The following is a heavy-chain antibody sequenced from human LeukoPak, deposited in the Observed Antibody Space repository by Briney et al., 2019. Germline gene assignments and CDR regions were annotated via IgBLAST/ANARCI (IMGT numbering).Heavy chain of an antibody. CDR1: GFTFSSYG. V-gene: IGHV3-30*18. D-gene: IGHD3-10*01. Sequence: GGSLRLSCAASGFTFSSYGMHWVRQAPGKGLEWVPVISYDGSNKYYADSVKGRFTISRDNSKNTLYLQMNSLRAEDTAVYYCAKDRYYGSGSYLDYWGQGTLVTVSS. J-gene: IGHJ4*02. CDR3: AKDRYYGSGSYLDY. CDR2: ISYDGSNK.